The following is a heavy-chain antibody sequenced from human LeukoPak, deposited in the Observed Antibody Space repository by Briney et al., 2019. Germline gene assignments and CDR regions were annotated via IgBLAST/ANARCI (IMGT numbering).Heavy chain of an antibody. CDR1: GVTVNSNY. V-gene: IGHV3-53*01. J-gene: IGHJ4*02. CDR3: ARESPDRPGFDY. D-gene: IGHD6-6*01. CDR2: IYSGGSGVTT. Sequence: GGSLRLSCEASGVTVNSNYMNWGRQAPGQGLEWFSVIYSGGSGVTTYYADSVKGRFAISRDSSKNTLYLQMNSLRAEDTAVYYCARESPDRPGFDYWGQGTLVTVSS.